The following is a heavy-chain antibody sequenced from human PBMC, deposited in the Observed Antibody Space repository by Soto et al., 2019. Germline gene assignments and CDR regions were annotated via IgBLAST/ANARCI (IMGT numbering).Heavy chain of an antibody. D-gene: IGHD3-10*01. CDR1: GYTFTSYY. CDR3: ATVLYYYGSTYNWFDP. Sequence: ASVKVSCKASGYTFTSYYMHWVRQAPGQGLEWMGIINPSGGSTSYAQKFQGRVTMTRDTSTSTVYMELSSLRSEDTAVYYCATVLYYYGSTYNWFDPWGQGTLVTVSS. J-gene: IGHJ5*02. CDR2: INPSGGST. V-gene: IGHV1-46*01.